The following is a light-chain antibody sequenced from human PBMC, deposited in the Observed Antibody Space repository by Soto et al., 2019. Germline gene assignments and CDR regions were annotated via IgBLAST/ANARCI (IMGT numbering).Light chain of an antibody. CDR1: PSVTNF. CDR2: GSF. J-gene: IGKJ5*01. Sequence: EVVMTQSPATLSVSPGERATVPCRASPSVTNFLAWYQQKPGQAPRLLIYGSFNRATGIPARFSGSGSGTDFTLTISSLEPEDSAVYYCQQRNVWPPVTFGQGTRLEIK. CDR3: QQRNVWPPVT. V-gene: IGKV3-11*01.